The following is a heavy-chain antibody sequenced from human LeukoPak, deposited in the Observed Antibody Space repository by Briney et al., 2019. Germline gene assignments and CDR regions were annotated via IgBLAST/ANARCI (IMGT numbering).Heavy chain of an antibody. J-gene: IGHJ4*02. Sequence: LGGSLRLSCAASGFTISTYGTSWVRQAPGKGLEWVSSISGGTTYYADSVKGRFTISRDNSKNTVSLQMNSLRAEDTAVYYCAKSVYHSGNYWGQGTLVTVSS. CDR2: ISGGTT. V-gene: IGHV3-23*01. CDR1: GFTISTYG. CDR3: AKSVYHSGNY. D-gene: IGHD3-10*01.